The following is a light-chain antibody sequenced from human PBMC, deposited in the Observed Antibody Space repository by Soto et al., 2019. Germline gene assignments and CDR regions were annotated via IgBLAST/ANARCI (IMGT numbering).Light chain of an antibody. CDR3: QQYGSSPRT. CDR1: QSVTSSY. Sequence: EIVLTQSPGTLSLSPGEGATLSCRASQSVTSSYLAWYQQKPGQAPRLLIYGASSRAIDIPHRFSGSGSGTDFTLTINRLEPEDFAVYYCQQYGSSPRTFGQGTKVEI. CDR2: GAS. V-gene: IGKV3-20*01. J-gene: IGKJ1*01.